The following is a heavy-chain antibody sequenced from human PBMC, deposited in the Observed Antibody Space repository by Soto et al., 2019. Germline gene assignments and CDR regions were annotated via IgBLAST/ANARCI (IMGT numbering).Heavy chain of an antibody. D-gene: IGHD5-12*01. V-gene: IGHV3-66*01. CDR2: IYSGGTT. CDR3: ATRTITLPH. Sequence: EVHLVESGGGLVQPGGSLRLSCAASRFAVSDNYMSWVRQAPGKRLEFVSLIYSGGTTSYADSVKGRFTISRDNSKNTLYLQMNNLRAEDTAVYYCATRTITLPHWGQGTLVTVSS. J-gene: IGHJ4*02. CDR1: RFAVSDNY.